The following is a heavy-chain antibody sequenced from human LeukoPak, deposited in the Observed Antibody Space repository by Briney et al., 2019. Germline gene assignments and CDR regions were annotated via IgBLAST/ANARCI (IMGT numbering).Heavy chain of an antibody. CDR2: ISGSGGST. J-gene: IGHJ4*02. CDR1: GFTFSSYG. CDR3: AKPMAGLWFGELTRPIDY. V-gene: IGHV3-23*01. Sequence: PGGSLRLSCAASGFTFSSYGMSWVRQAPGKGLEWVSAISGSGGSTYYADSVKGRFTISRDNSKNTLYLQVNSLRAEDTAVYYCAKPMAGLWFGELTRPIDYWGQGTLVTVSS. D-gene: IGHD3-10*01.